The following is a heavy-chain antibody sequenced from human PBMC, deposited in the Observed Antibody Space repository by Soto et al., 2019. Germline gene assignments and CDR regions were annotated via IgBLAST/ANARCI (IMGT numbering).Heavy chain of an antibody. CDR1: GFTFSSYA. CDR2: ISYDGSNK. CDR3: ARDLGYGDYALDGYYYYGMDV. Sequence: GGSLRLSCAASGFTFSSYAMHWVRQAPGKGLEWVAVISYDGSNKYYADSVKGRFTISRDNSKNTLYLQMNSLRAEDTAVYYCARDLGYGDYALDGYYYYGMDVWGQGTTVTVSS. V-gene: IGHV3-30-3*01. J-gene: IGHJ6*02. D-gene: IGHD4-17*01.